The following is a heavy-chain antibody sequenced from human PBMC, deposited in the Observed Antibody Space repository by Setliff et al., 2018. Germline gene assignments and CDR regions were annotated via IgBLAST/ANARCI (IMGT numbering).Heavy chain of an antibody. V-gene: IGHV4-39*02. CDR3: ARSRYYDSSGNNYGLDY. J-gene: IGHJ4*02. CDR1: GGSISSGGYY. Sequence: PSETLSLTCTVSGGSISSGGYYWSWIRQHPGKGLEWIGEISHNGRVSSSPSLKSRVTISVDRAKNHFSLKLTSVTAADTAMYYCARSRYYDSSGNNYGLDYWGQGTLVTSPQ. D-gene: IGHD3-22*01. CDR2: ISHNGRV.